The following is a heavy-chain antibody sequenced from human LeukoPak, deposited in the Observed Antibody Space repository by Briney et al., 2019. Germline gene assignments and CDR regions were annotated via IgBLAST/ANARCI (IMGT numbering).Heavy chain of an antibody. Sequence: GGSLRLSCAASGFTFSSYAMSWVRQAPGKGLEWASTISGSGSSTYYADSVKGRFTISRDNSKNTVYLQVNSLRAEDTAVYYCAKYYYGSGSYLDYWGQGTLVAVSS. J-gene: IGHJ4*02. CDR1: GFTFSSYA. V-gene: IGHV3-23*01. D-gene: IGHD3-10*01. CDR2: ISGSGSST. CDR3: AKYYYGSGSYLDY.